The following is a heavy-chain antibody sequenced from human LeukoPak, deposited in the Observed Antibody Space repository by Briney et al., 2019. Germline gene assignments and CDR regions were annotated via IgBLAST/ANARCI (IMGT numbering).Heavy chain of an antibody. D-gene: IGHD3-22*01. CDR2: IYSGDST. Sequence: PGGSLRLSCAASGFTVSSNYMSWVRQAPGKGREWVSVIYSGDSTYYADSVKGRFTISRDNSKNTLYLQMNSLRAEDTAVYYCARDHDSSDDHNFDYWGQGTLVTVSS. CDR3: ARDHDSSDDHNFDY. V-gene: IGHV3-66*01. CDR1: GFTVSSNY. J-gene: IGHJ4*02.